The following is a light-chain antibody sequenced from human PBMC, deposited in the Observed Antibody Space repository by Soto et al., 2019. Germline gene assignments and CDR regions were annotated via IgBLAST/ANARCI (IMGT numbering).Light chain of an antibody. J-gene: IGLJ2*01. CDR2: EVT. V-gene: IGLV2-23*02. CDR1: SSDVGSYNL. Sequence: QSVLTQPASVSGSPGQSITISCTGTSSDVGSYNLVSWYQQHPGKAPKLIIYEVTKRPSGTSNRFSGSKSGNTASLTISGLQAEDEADYYCCSYAGYSTVVFGGGTKLTVL. CDR3: CSYAGYSTVV.